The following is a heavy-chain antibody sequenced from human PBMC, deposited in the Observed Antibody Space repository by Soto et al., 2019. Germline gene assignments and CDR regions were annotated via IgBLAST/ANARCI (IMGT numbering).Heavy chain of an antibody. CDR2: IYYSGST. CDR1: GGSISSGDYY. CDR3: ATVETANPRPNAFDI. Sequence: QVQLQESGPGLVKPSQTLSLTCTVSGGSISSGDYYWSWIRQHPGKGLEWIGYIYYSGSTYYNPSLKSRVTLSVDTSKNQFSRKLSSVTAADTAVYYCATVETANPRPNAFDIWGQGTMVTVSS. J-gene: IGHJ3*02. D-gene: IGHD7-27*01. V-gene: IGHV4-31*03.